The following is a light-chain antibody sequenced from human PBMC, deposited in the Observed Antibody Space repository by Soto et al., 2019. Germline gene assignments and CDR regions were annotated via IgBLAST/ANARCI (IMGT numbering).Light chain of an antibody. Sequence: QSVLTQPPSVSGAPGQRVTISCTGSSSNIGAGYDVHWYQQLPGTAPKLLIYGNSNRPSGVPDRFSGSKSGTSASLAITGLQAEDEADYYCAARDDSLNGVVFGGGTKLTVL. V-gene: IGLV1-40*01. CDR1: SSNIGAGYD. J-gene: IGLJ2*01. CDR3: AARDDSLNGVV. CDR2: GNS.